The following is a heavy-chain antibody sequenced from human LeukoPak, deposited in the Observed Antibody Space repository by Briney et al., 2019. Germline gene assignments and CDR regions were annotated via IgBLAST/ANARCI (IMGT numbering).Heavy chain of an antibody. CDR3: ARGSVLYDYDAFDI. Sequence: GPLRLSCAASGFTFSTYWTSWVRQTPGKGLEWVANIKQDGSEKYSLDSVKGRFTISRENAKNSLYLQMTSLRAEDTALYYCARGSVLYDYDAFDIWGQGTLVTVSS. J-gene: IGHJ3*02. CDR1: GFTFSTYW. V-gene: IGHV3-7*01. CDR2: IKQDGSEK. D-gene: IGHD5-12*01.